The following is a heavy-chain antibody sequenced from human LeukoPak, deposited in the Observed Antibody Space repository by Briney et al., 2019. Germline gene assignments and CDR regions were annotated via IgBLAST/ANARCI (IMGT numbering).Heavy chain of an antibody. CDR1: GFTFSSYS. D-gene: IGHD5-12*01. CDR2: ISSSSSYI. CDR3: AREGMVATFDY. J-gene: IGHJ4*02. Sequence: GGSLRLSCAASGFTFSSYSMNWVRQAPGKGLEWVSSISSSSSYIYYADSVKGRFTISGDKAKNSLYLQMNSLRAEDTAIYYCAREGMVATFDYWGQGTLVTVSS. V-gene: IGHV3-21*06.